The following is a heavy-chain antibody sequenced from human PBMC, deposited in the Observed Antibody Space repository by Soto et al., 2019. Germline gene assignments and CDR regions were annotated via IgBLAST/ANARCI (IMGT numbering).Heavy chain of an antibody. D-gene: IGHD5-18*01. CDR3: AKVTTQNTAMEETLEDYYYYVMDV. V-gene: IGHV4-31*03. Sequence: PSETLSLTCTVSGGSISSGGYYWSWIRQHPGKGLEWIGYIYYSGSTYYNPSLKSRVTISVDTSKNQFSLKLSSVTAADTAVYYCAKVTTQNTAMEETLEDYYYYVMDVWGQGTTVTVSS. J-gene: IGHJ6*02. CDR2: IYYSGST. CDR1: GGSISSGGYY.